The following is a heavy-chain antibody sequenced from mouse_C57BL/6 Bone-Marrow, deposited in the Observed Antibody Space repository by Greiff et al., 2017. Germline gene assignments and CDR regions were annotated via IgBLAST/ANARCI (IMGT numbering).Heavy chain of an antibody. J-gene: IGHJ2*01. CDR3: ARGKSTMVTTRVFDY. Sequence: VQLQQSGPVLVKPGASVKMSCKASGYTFTDYYMNWVKQSHGKSLEWIGVINPYNGGTSYNQKFKGKATLTVDKSSSTAYMELNSLTSEDSAVYYCARGKSTMVTTRVFDYWGQGTTLTVSS. V-gene: IGHV1-19*01. CDR2: INPYNGGT. D-gene: IGHD2-2*01. CDR1: GYTFTDYY.